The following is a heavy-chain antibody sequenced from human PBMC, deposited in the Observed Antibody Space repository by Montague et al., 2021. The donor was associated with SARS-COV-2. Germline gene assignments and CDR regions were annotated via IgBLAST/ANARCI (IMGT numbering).Heavy chain of an antibody. V-gene: IGHV6-1*01. CDR3: ARGAYHDLYYYYHGMDV. J-gene: IGHJ6*02. Sequence: YAISGDSVSSKSAAWNWIRQSPSRGLEWLGRTYYRSQWYEDYAVFVKGRITIKPDTSKNQFSLHLESVSPDDTALYYCARGAYHDLYYYYHGMDVWGRGTTVSVSS. D-gene: IGHD2-2*01. CDR2: TYYRSQWYE. CDR1: GDSVSSKSAA.